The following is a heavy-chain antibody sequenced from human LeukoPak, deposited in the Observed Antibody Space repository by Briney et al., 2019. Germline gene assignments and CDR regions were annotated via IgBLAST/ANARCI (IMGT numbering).Heavy chain of an antibody. CDR2: IYYSGST. D-gene: IGHD5-18*01. Sequence: SETLSLTCTVSGGSISSGGYYWSWIRQHPGKGLEWIGYIYYSGSTYYNPSLKSRVTISVDTSKNQFSLKLSSVTAADTAVYYCARDRIQLWPGRDVWGQGTTVPVSS. V-gene: IGHV4-31*03. J-gene: IGHJ6*02. CDR3: ARDRIQLWPGRDV. CDR1: GGSISSGGYY.